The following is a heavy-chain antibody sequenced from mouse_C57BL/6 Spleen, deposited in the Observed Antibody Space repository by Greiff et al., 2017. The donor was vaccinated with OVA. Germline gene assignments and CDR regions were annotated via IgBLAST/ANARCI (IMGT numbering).Heavy chain of an antibody. CDR1: GYTFTSYW. D-gene: IGHD3-3*01. J-gene: IGHJ4*01. V-gene: IGHV1-52*01. CDR2: IDPSDSET. CDR3: ARRAWGAMDY. Sequence: QVQLQQSGAELVRPGSSVKLSCKASGYTFTSYWMPWVKQRPIQGLEWIGNIDPSDSETHYNPKFKDQATLTVDNSSSTAYMQLSSLTSENSAVYYCARRAWGAMDYWGQGTSVTVSS.